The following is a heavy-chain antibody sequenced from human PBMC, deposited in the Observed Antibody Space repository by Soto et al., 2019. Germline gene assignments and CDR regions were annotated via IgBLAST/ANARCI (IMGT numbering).Heavy chain of an antibody. J-gene: IGHJ6*02. CDR1: GGSIRRSSSY. V-gene: IGHV4-39*01. CDR2: IYYSGST. D-gene: IGHD3-3*01. CDR3: ARRRGVVQDGMDV. Sequence: QLQLQESGPGLVKPSETLSLTCTVSGGSIRRSSSYWDWIRQPPGKGLEWIGSIYYSGSTYYNPSLQRRVIISMDKSKNQFSLNVSPVTAADTAVYYCARRRGVVQDGMDVWGQGTTVIVSS.